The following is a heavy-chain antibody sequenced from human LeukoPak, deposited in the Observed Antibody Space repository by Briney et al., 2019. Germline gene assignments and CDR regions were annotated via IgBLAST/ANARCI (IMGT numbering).Heavy chain of an antibody. V-gene: IGHV3-23*01. CDR3: AKVGIRFLERQGAFDI. CDR2: ISGSGGST. J-gene: IGHJ3*02. D-gene: IGHD3-3*01. Sequence: GGSLRLSCAASGFTFSSYAMSWVRQAPGKGLEWVSAISGSGGSTYYADSVKGRFTISRDNSKNTLYLQMNSLRAEDTAVYYCAKVGIRFLERQGAFDIWGQGTMVTVSS. CDR1: GFTFSSYA.